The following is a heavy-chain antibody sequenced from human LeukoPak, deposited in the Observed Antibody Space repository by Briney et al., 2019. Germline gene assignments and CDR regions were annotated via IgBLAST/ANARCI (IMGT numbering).Heavy chain of an antibody. CDR1: GYTFTGYY. CDR2: INPNSGGT. J-gene: IGHJ5*01. D-gene: IGHD6-13*01. Sequence: GASVKVSCKASGYTFTGYYMHWVRQAPGQGLEWMGWINPNSGGTNYAQKFQGRVTMTRDTSISTAYMELSRLRSDDTAVYYCAREEATAAGTGRYNWFDPWGQGTLVTVSS. V-gene: IGHV1-2*02. CDR3: AREEATAAGTGRYNWFDP.